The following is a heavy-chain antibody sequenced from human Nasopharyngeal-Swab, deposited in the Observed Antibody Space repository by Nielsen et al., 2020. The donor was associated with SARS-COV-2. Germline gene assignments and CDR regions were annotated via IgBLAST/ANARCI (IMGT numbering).Heavy chain of an antibody. CDR2: IKSDGGST. V-gene: IGHV3-74*01. J-gene: IGHJ6*02. D-gene: IGHD6-13*01. Sequence: GESLKISCAASGFIFSSYWMHWVRQAPGKGLVWVSRIKSDGGSTSYADSVKGRFTISRDNAKNTLFLQMNSLRAEDTAVYYCARESIAAAGPGMDVWGRGTTVTVSS. CDR1: GFIFSSYW. CDR3: ARESIAAAGPGMDV.